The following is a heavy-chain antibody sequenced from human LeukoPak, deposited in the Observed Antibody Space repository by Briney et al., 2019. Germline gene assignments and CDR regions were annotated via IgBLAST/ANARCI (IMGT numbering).Heavy chain of an antibody. CDR2: IIPIFGAS. J-gene: IGHJ3*02. CDR1: GGTFSTYA. Sequence: SVKVSCKASGGTFSTYAISWVRQAPGRGLEWMGGIIPIFGASNYAQNFQGRVTITADESTSTAYMELSSLRSEDTAVYYCARDDGRYFDRLGHDAFDIWGQGTLVTVSS. V-gene: IGHV1-69*13. D-gene: IGHD3-9*01. CDR3: ARDDGRYFDRLGHDAFDI.